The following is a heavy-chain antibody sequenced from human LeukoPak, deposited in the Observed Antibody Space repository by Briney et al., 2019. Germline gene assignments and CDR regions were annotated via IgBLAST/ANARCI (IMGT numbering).Heavy chain of an antibody. D-gene: IGHD3-9*01. Sequence: ASVKISCKASGYTFTDYYLHWVLQAPGQGLEWMGWIIPNNGVTNYAQKFQHRVTMTRDTSMSTAYMELSRLTSDDTAIYFCVRVQDAINPPDHWGQGTLVTVSS. CDR1: GYTFTDYY. CDR3: VRVQDAINPPDH. V-gene: IGHV1-2*02. CDR2: IIPNNGVT. J-gene: IGHJ4*02.